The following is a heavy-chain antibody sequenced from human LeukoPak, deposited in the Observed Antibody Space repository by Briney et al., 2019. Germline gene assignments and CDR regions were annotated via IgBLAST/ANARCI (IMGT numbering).Heavy chain of an antibody. CDR3: ARVPREIASI. CDR1: GYTFTSYD. D-gene: IGHD3-16*02. CDR2: MNPASGNT. Sequence: ASVKVSCKASGYTFTSYDIDWVRQATGQGLEWMGYMNPASGNTGYAQKFQGRVTMTTDTSISTAYMELSSLRSEDTAVYYCARVPREIASIWGQGTMVTVSS. V-gene: IGHV1-8*01. J-gene: IGHJ3*02.